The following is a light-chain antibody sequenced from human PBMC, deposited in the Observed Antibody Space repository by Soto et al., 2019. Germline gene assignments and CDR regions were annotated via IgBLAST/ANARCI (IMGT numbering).Light chain of an antibody. V-gene: IGLV2-14*03. Sequence: QSVLTQPASVSGSPGQSIIISCTGTSSDVGGYNYVSWYQQHPGKAPKVMIYDVTNRPSGVSNHFSGSKSGNTASLTISGLQAEDEADYYCSSYTTSSTVVFGGGTKLTVL. J-gene: IGLJ2*01. CDR1: SSDVGGYNY. CDR3: SSYTTSSTVV. CDR2: DVT.